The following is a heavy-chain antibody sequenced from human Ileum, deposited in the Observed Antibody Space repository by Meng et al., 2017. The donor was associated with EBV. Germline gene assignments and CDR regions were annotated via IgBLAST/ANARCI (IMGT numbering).Heavy chain of an antibody. D-gene: IGHD3-22*01. CDR3: ARLDSSGYYFGGWFDP. CDR2: IYHHGTT. V-gene: IGHV4-4*02. J-gene: IGHJ5*02. CDR1: GGSIISSKW. Sequence: QVQLKESGPRLVKPSGTVSLTCAVSGGSIISSKWWSWVRQSPGTGLEWIGEIYHHGTTNYNPSLKSRVTISVDTSKNKFFLNLTSLTAADTAVYYCARLDSSGYYFGGWFDPWGQGILVTVSS.